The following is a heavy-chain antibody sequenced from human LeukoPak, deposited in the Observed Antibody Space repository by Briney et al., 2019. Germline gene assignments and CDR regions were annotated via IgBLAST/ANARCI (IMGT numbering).Heavy chain of an antibody. CDR2: ISYDESNK. CDR3: ARDRRYYDSSGPGAFDI. CDR1: GFTFSSYA. Sequence: GGSLRLSCAASGFTFSSYAMHWVRQAPGKGLEWVAVISYDESNKYYADSVKGRFTISRDNSKNTLYLQMNSLRAEDTAVYYCARDRRYYDSSGPGAFDIWGQGTMVTVSS. D-gene: IGHD3-22*01. V-gene: IGHV3-30-3*01. J-gene: IGHJ3*02.